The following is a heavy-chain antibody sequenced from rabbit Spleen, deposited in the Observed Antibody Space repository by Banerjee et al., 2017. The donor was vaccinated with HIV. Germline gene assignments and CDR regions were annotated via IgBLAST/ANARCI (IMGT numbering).Heavy chain of an antibody. J-gene: IGHJ4*01. CDR1: GFSFSSSYW. V-gene: IGHV1S40*01. CDR3: ARDGAGGSYFAL. CDR2: IYGVNANT. D-gene: IGHD8-1*01. Sequence: QSLEESGGDLVKPGASLTLTCTASGFSFSSSYWICWVRQAPGKGLEWIACIYGVNANTYYASWAKGRFTMYKTSSTTVTLQMTSLTAADTATYFCARDGAGGSYFALWGPGTLVTVS.